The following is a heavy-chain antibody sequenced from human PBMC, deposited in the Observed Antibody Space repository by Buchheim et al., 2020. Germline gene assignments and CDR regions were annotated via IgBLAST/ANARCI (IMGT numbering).Heavy chain of an antibody. CDR3: ARQSSSAYYFDY. D-gene: IGHD6-6*01. Sequence: QVQLQESGPGLVKPSGTLSLTCAVSGGSISSSNWWSWVRQPPGKGLEWIGGIYHSGSTNYNPSLKSRVTITGDKSKNPFYRKLSSVTAADTAVYYCARQSSSAYYFDYWGQGTL. CDR2: IYHSGST. V-gene: IGHV4-4*02. J-gene: IGHJ4*02. CDR1: GGSISSSNW.